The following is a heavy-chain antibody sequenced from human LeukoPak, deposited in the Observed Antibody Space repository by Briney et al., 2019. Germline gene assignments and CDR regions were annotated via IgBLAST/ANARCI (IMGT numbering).Heavy chain of an antibody. CDR1: GGSISSYY. CDR3: ARDGATAGRYTWFDP. J-gene: IGHJ5*02. D-gene: IGHD6-13*01. V-gene: IGHV4-59*01. Sequence: SETLSLTCTVSGGSISSYYWSWIRQPPGKELEWIGYIYYSGSTNYNPSLKSRVTISEDTSKNQLSLKLTSVTAADTAMYFCARDGATAGRYTWFDPWGQGTLVTVSS. CDR2: IYYSGST.